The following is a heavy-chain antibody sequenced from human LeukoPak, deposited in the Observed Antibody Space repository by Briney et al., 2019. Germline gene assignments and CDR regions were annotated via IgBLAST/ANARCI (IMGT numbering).Heavy chain of an antibody. Sequence: PSETLSLTCAVYGGSFSGYYWSWIRQPPGKGLEWIGEINHSGSTNYNPSLKSRVTISVDTSKNQFSLKLSSVTAADTAVYYCARDLSHIVVVTAIFDYWGQGTLVTVSS. D-gene: IGHD2-21*02. J-gene: IGHJ4*02. CDR2: INHSGST. V-gene: IGHV4-34*01. CDR3: ARDLSHIVVVTAIFDY. CDR1: GGSFSGYY.